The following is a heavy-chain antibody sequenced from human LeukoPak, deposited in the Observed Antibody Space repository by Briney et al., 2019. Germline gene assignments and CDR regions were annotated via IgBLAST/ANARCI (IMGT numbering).Heavy chain of an antibody. CDR3: AKEYDSGGYGANFDY. CDR1: GFTFSFYG. V-gene: IGHV3-30*18. J-gene: IGHJ4*02. D-gene: IGHD3-10*01. Sequence: GGSLRLSCAASGFTFSFYGMHWVRQAPGKGLEWVTVISYDGSNKYYADSVKGRFTISRDNSKNTLYLQMNSLRAEDTAVYYCAKEYDSGGYGANFDYWGQGTLVTVSS. CDR2: ISYDGSNK.